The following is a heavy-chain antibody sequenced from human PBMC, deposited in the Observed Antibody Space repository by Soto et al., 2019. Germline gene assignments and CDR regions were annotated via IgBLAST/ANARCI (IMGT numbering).Heavy chain of an antibody. J-gene: IGHJ6*03. D-gene: IGHD3-10*01. CDR3: AGPTLRNTGDYYYMDV. V-gene: IGHV1-69*02. Sequence: GASVKVSCKASGGTFSSYTISWVRQAPGQGLEWMGRIIPILGIANYAQKFQGRVTITADKSTSTAYMELSSLRSEGTVVYYCAGPTLRNTGDYYYMDVGGKGTTVTVSS. CDR1: GGTFSSYT. CDR2: IIPILGIA.